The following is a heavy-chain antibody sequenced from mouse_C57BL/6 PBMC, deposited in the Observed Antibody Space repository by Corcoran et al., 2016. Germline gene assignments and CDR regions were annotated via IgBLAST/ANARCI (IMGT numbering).Heavy chain of an antibody. CDR1: GYTFTTYG. CDR3: ARDLIYDGYLGYAMDY. CDR2: INTYSGVP. V-gene: IGHV9-3*01. J-gene: IGHJ4*01. Sequence: QIQLVQSGPELKKPGETVKISCKASGYTFTTYGMSWVKQAPGKGLKWMGWINTYSGVPTYADDFKGRFAFSLETSASTAYLQINNLKNEDTATYFCARDLIYDGYLGYAMDYWGQGTSVTVSS. D-gene: IGHD2-3*01.